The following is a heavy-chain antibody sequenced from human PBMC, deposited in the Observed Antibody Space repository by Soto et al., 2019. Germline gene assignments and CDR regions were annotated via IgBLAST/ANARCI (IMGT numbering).Heavy chain of an antibody. V-gene: IGHV4-59*01. J-gene: IGHJ6*02. CDR1: GGSIRSYS. Sequence: QVQLQESGPGLVKPSETLSLTCTVSGGSIRSYSWSWIRQSPGKGLDWIGYIYYSGSTNYNPSLTSRVTISVDTSKNQFSLKLTSVTAADTAVYYCARGSGSQGSYYGMDVWGQGTTVTVSS. CDR3: ARGSGSQGSYYGMDV. D-gene: IGHD1-26*01. CDR2: IYYSGST.